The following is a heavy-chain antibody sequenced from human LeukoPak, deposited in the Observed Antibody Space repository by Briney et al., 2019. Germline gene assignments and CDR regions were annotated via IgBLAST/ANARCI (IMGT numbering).Heavy chain of an antibody. CDR2: INHSGST. J-gene: IGHJ4*02. CDR1: GGSFSGYY. Sequence: SETLSLTCAVYGGSFSGYYWSWIRQPPGKGLEWIGEINHSGSTNYNPSLKSRVTISVDTSKNQFSLKLSSVTAADTAVYYCALFDWLLSANWGQGTLVTVSS. D-gene: IGHD3-9*01. CDR3: ALFDWLLSAN. V-gene: IGHV4-34*01.